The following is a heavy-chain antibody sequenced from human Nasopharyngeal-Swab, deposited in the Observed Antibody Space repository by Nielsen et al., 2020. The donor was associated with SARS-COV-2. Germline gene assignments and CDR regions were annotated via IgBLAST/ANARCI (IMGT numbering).Heavy chain of an antibody. CDR3: ARGRNIASRLLDS. D-gene: IGHD6-6*01. CDR1: GGSFSYYF. Sequence: SETLSLTRAASGGSFSYYFWTWIRQTPGKGMEWIGEINHSGSTNYNPSLKSRATIEVDTSKNQFSLQLRSVTSADTAVYYCARGRNIASRLLDSWDQGALVIVSS. J-gene: IGHJ4*02. V-gene: IGHV4-34*01. CDR2: INHSGST.